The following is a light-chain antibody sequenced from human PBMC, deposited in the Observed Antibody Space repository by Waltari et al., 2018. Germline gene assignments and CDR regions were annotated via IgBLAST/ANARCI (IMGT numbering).Light chain of an antibody. V-gene: IGLV1-47*01. CDR1: SSTIGSNY. CDR3: AALDDSLGGCV. CDR2: RNN. Sequence: QSVLTQPPSVSGTPGQRVTISCSGSSSTIGSNYVHWYQHLPGTASKLLIYRNNQRPSGVPDLCSGSTSGTAAALAISGLRSEDEADYYCAALDDSLGGCVFGGVPKLTVL. J-gene: IGLJ3*02.